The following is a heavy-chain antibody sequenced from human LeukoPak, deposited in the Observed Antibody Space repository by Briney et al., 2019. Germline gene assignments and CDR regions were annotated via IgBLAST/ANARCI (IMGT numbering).Heavy chain of an antibody. V-gene: IGHV4-31*03. Sequence: SQTLSLTCTVSGGSICRGDYYCRWIRQHRGEGVEWNGYIYYRGSTYYNPSLKSRVTISVNTSKNQFSLKLSSVTAADTAVYYCARSRYGSGSYSYPDYWGQGTLVTVSS. J-gene: IGHJ4*02. D-gene: IGHD3-10*01. CDR2: IYYRGST. CDR3: ARSRYGSGSYSYPDY. CDR1: GGSICRGDYY.